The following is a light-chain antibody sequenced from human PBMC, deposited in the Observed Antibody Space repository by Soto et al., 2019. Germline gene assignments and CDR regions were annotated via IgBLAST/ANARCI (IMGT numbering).Light chain of an antibody. CDR2: GAS. CDR3: QQYYNWPLT. CDR1: QSVSSN. Sequence: EIVMTQSPATLSVSPGERATLSCRANQSVSSNLAWYQQKPGQAPRLLIYGASTRSTGIPARFSGSGSGTEFTLTISSLQSEDFAVYYCQQYYNWPLTFGGGTKVDIK. J-gene: IGKJ4*01. V-gene: IGKV3-15*01.